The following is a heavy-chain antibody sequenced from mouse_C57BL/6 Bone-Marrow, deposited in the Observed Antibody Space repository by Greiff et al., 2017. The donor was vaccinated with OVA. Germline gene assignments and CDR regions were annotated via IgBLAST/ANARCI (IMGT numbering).Heavy chain of an antibody. D-gene: IGHD2-4*01. Sequence: VQLKESGPVLVKPGASVKMSCKASGYTFTDYYMNWVKQSHGKSLEWIGVINPYNGGTSYNQKFKGKATLTVDKSSSTAYMELNSLTSEDSAVYYCARGDYDWYFDVWGTGTTVTVSS. CDR3: ARGDYDWYFDV. V-gene: IGHV1-19*01. J-gene: IGHJ1*03. CDR1: GYTFTDYY. CDR2: INPYNGGT.